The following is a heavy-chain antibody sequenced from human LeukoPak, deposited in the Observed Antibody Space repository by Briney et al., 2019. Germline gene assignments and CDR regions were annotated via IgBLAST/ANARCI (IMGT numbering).Heavy chain of an antibody. Sequence: GRSLRLSCAASGSTLDDYAMHWVRQAPGRGLERVSGISGNSGSIGYADSVKGRFTISRDNAKNSLYLQMNSLRAEDMALYYCAKDIGASSSSGFDYWGPGTLVTVSS. J-gene: IGHJ4*02. CDR2: ISGNSGSI. CDR3: AKDIGASSSSGFDY. V-gene: IGHV3-9*03. D-gene: IGHD6-6*01. CDR1: GSTLDDYA.